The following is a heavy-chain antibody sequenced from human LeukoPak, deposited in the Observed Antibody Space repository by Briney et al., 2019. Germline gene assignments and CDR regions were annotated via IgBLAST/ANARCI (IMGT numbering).Heavy chain of an antibody. Sequence: SQTLSLTCAISGDSVSSNSAAWNWIRQSPSRGLEWLGRTYYRSKWYNDYAVSVKSRITINPDTSKDQFSLQLNSVTPEDTAVYYCAREAGYYYDSSGLDYWGQGTLVTVSS. CDR3: AREAGYYYDSSGLDY. D-gene: IGHD3-22*01. J-gene: IGHJ4*02. CDR1: GDSVSSNSAA. CDR2: TYYRSKWYN. V-gene: IGHV6-1*01.